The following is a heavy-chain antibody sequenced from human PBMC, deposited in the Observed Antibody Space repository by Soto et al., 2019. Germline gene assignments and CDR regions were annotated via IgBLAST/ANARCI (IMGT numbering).Heavy chain of an antibody. J-gene: IGHJ4*02. Sequence: QVPLVQSGAEVKKPGASVTVSRKASGYTFTSFAIHWVRQAPGQRPEWMGWINADNGNTKYSQRFQGRVTFARDTSANTAYMQVSSVRSEDTAVYFCAREVVSGYDLGYWGQGALVTVSS. CDR2: INADNGNT. D-gene: IGHD5-12*01. CDR1: GYTFTSFA. V-gene: IGHV1-3*01. CDR3: AREVVSGYDLGY.